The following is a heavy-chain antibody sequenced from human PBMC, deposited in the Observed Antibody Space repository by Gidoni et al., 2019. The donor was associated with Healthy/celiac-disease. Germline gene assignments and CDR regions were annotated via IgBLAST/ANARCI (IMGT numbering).Heavy chain of an antibody. CDR1: GFPFSSYA. D-gene: IGHD4-17*01. J-gene: IGHJ4*02. CDR2: ISDSGSST. Sequence: EVQLLESGGGLVQPGGSLRLSCAASGFPFSSYAMSWVRQAPGKGLEWVSGISDSGSSTYYADSVEGRFTISRDNSKNTLFLQMNSLRAEDTAVYYCAKQTTLTASFDYWGQGTLVTVSS. CDR3: AKQTTLTASFDY. V-gene: IGHV3-23*01.